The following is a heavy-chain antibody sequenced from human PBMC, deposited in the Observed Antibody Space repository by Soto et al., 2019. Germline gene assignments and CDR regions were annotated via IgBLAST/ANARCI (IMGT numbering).Heavy chain of an antibody. D-gene: IGHD1-1*01. CDR3: AKEQLERHFGFDY. V-gene: IGHV3-23*01. CDR1: GFTFSSYA. J-gene: IGHJ4*02. Sequence: GGSLRRSCVASGFTFSSYAMSWVRQAPGKGLEWVSGISNRDDSTYYTDSVKGRFTISRDNSKNTLYLQMNSLRAEDTAIYYCAKEQLERHFGFDYWGQGTQVTVSS. CDR2: ISNRDDST.